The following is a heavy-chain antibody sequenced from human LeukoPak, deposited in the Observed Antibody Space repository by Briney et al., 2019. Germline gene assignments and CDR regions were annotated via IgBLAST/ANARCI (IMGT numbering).Heavy chain of an antibody. CDR2: IWYDGTNK. V-gene: IGHV3-33*06. J-gene: IGHJ5*02. D-gene: IGHD2-2*03. Sequence: PGRSLRLSCAASGFTFSSYGMHWVRQAPGKGLEWMAFIWYDGTNKYYADSVTGRFTISRDNSKNTLYLQMTSLRAEDTAVYYCAKTPGYCSSTTCYHNWFDPWGQGTLVTVSS. CDR1: GFTFSSYG. CDR3: AKTPGYCSSTTCYHNWFDP.